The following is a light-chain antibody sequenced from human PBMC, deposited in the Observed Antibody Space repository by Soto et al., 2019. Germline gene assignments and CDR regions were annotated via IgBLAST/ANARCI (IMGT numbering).Light chain of an antibody. CDR2: DVS. Sequence: QSALTQPASVSGSPGQSITISCTGTSGDVGGYNYVSWYQQHPGKAPKLMIYDVSNRPSGVSNRFSGSKSGNTASLTISGLQPEDEADYYCSSFTSSTTLIFGGGTKLTVL. CDR1: SGDVGGYNY. J-gene: IGLJ2*01. CDR3: SSFTSSTTLI. V-gene: IGLV2-14*03.